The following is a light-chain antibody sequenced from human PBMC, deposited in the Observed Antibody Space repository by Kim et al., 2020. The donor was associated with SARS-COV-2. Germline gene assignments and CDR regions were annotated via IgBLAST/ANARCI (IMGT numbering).Light chain of an antibody. V-gene: IGKV3-11*01. CDR3: QQRSQWPPLT. CDR2: DTY. Sequence: SPGDRATLFGRASRSVGSLLAWYQQKPGHTPRLLIYDTYIRATGIPARFSGSGSGTDFTLTISSLEPEDFAVYFCQQRSQWPPLTFGGGTKVDI. J-gene: IGKJ4*01. CDR1: RSVGSL.